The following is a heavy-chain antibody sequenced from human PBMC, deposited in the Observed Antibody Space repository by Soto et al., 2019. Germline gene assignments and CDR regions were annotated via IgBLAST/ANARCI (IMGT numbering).Heavy chain of an antibody. CDR3: ATIIGYDSSGYYYYTDY. Sequence: ASVKVSCKVSGYTLTELSMHWVRQAPGKGLEWMGGFDPEDGETIDARKFQGRVTMTEDTSTATAYMELSSLRYEDTAVYYCATIIGYDSSGYYYYTDYWGQGTLVTVSS. D-gene: IGHD3-22*01. CDR1: GYTLTELS. V-gene: IGHV1-24*01. CDR2: FDPEDGET. J-gene: IGHJ4*02.